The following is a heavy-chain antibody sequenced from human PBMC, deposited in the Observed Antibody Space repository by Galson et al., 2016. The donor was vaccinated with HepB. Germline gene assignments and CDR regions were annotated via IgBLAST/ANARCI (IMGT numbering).Heavy chain of an antibody. J-gene: IGHJ4*02. Sequence: SLRLSCAASGFTFSSYAMSWVRQAPGKGLERVSAISGSGGSTYYADSVKGRFTISRDNSKNTLFLQMNSLRAEDTALFYCAKGSYSSSWYCYFDYWGQGTLVTVSS. V-gene: IGHV3-23*01. D-gene: IGHD6-13*01. CDR2: ISGSGGST. CDR3: AKGSYSSSWYCYFDY. CDR1: GFTFSSYA.